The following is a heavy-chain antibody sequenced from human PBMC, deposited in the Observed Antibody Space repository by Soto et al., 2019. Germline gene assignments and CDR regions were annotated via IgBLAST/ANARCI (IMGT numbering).Heavy chain of an antibody. V-gene: IGHV3-74*01. D-gene: IGHD3-22*01. CDR2: INSDGTGT. CDR1: RFTFSTYW. J-gene: IGHJ3*02. Sequence: RLSCAASRFTFSTYWMHWVRQAPGKGLVWVSRINSDGTGTSYADSVKGRITISRDNAKNTLYLQMNSLRSEDTAVYYCAGDSSGYSYDAFDIWGQGTMVTVS. CDR3: AGDSSGYSYDAFDI.